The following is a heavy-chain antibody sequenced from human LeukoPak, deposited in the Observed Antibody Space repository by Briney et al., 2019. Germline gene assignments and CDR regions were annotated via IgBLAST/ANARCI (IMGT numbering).Heavy chain of an antibody. D-gene: IGHD3-10*01. CDR2: IYYTGST. CDR1: GDSITSYS. J-gene: IGHJ4*02. Sequence: SETPSLTCTVSGDSITSYSWSWIRQPPGKGLEWIGYIYYTGSTHFNPSLKSRVTISVDTSKNQFSLKLSSVTAADTAVYYCARDRDYGSGSYDYWGQGSLVTVSS. V-gene: IGHV4-59*01. CDR3: ARDRDYGSGSYDY.